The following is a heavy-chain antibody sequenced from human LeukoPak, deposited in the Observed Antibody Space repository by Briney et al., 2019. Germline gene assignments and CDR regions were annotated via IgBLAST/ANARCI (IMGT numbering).Heavy chain of an antibody. D-gene: IGHD5-24*01. CDR3: ARGMATGNRVNVYYYGMDV. CDR2: ISYGGSNK. CDR1: GFTFSSYA. J-gene: IGHJ6*02. Sequence: GGSLRLSCAASGFTFSSYAMHWVRQAPGKGLEWVAVISYGGSNKYYADSVKGRFTISRDNSKNTLYLQMNSLRAEDTAVYYCARGMATGNRVNVYYYGMDVWGQGTTVTVSS. V-gene: IGHV3-30-3*01.